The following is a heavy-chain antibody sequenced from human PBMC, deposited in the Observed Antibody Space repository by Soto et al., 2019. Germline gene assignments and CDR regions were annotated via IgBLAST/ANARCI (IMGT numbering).Heavy chain of an antibody. Sequence: KPSETLSLTCSVSGGSISSGGYYWSWIRQHPGKGLGWIGYIYYSGSTYYNPSLKSRVTISVDTSKNQFSLKLSSVTAADTAVYYCARCGVDGRSWSTTFDYWGQGTLVTVSS. J-gene: IGHJ4*02. CDR1: GGSISSGGYY. D-gene: IGHD6-13*01. CDR2: IYYSGST. CDR3: ARCGVDGRSWSTTFDY. V-gene: IGHV4-31*03.